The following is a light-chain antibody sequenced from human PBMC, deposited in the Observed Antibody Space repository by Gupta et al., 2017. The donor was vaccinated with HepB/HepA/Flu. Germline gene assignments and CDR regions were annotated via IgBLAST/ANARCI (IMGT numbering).Light chain of an antibody. CDR2: KNS. CDR3: KQRKQFPGT. Sequence: DVVMTQTPLSSPVTLGQPASISCRSSQSRGHSDGNTYLGWLQQKPGQPPRLLIYKNSPRFCGVPDRFSGSGAGTDFTLKISRGEAEDVAIYYCKQRKQFPGTFGQGTKVEIK. V-gene: IGKV2-24*01. J-gene: IGKJ1*01. CDR1: QSRGHSDGNTY.